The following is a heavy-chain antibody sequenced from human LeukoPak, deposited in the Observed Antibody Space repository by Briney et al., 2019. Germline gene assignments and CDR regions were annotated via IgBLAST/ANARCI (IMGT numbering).Heavy chain of an antibody. CDR3: ARGPNKSDGGNSGSAWFDP. D-gene: IGHD4-23*01. Sequence: ASVKVSCKASGYTFTSYDINWVRQATGQGLEWMGWMNPNSGNTGYAQKFQGRVTMTRNTSIGTAYMELSSLRSEDTAVYYCARGPNKSDGGNSGSAWFDPWGQGTLVTVSS. V-gene: IGHV1-8*01. CDR1: GYTFTSYD. J-gene: IGHJ5*02. CDR2: MNPNSGNT.